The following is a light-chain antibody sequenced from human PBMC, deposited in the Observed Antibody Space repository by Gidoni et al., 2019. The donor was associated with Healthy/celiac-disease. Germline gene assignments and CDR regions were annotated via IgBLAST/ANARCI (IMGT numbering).Light chain of an antibody. CDR2: AVS. J-gene: IGLJ2*01. Sequence: QSALTQPPSASGSPGPSVTISCTGTSSDVGGYNYVSWYQQHPGKAPKLMIYAVSKRPSGVPDRFSGSKSGNTASLTVSGLQAEDEADYYCSSYAGSNNPVVFGGGTKLTVL. CDR1: SSDVGGYNY. V-gene: IGLV2-8*01. CDR3: SSYAGSNNPVV.